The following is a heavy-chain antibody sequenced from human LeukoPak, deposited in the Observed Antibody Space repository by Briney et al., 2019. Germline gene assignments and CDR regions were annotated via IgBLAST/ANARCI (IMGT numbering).Heavy chain of an antibody. Sequence: AGGSLRLSCVASGFTFSNYWMHWVRQPPGKGLVWVSRIYVDGRRTNYADSVKGRFTISRDNAKNTVCLEMNSLSVEDTATYYCIRDFRSADLWGQGTLVTVTS. CDR2: IYVDGRRT. CDR1: GFTFSNYW. CDR3: IRDFRSADL. V-gene: IGHV3-74*01. J-gene: IGHJ5*02.